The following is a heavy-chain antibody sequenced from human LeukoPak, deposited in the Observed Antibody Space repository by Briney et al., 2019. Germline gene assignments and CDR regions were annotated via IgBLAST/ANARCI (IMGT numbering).Heavy chain of an antibody. V-gene: IGHV4-4*07. CDR3: ARESFWSGYYDY. CDR2: IYTSGST. J-gene: IGHJ4*02. CDR1: GGSISSYY. Sequence: SETLSLTCTVSGGSISSYYWSWIRQPAGKGLEWIGRIYTSGSTNYNPSLKSRVTMSVDTSKNQFFLKLSSVTAADTAVYYCARESFWSGYYDYWGQGTLVTVSS. D-gene: IGHD3-3*01.